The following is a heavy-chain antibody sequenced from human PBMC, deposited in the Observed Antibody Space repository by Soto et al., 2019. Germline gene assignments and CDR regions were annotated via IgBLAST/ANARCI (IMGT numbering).Heavy chain of an antibody. V-gene: IGHV3-30*18. Sequence: QVQLVESGGGVVQPGRSLRLSCVASGFTFSSYGIHWVRQAPGKGLEWVAIISYDGRNKYYADSVKGRFTLSRDNSKSTVYLQMNSLRVEDTAVYYCAQDTQPPDCSGVSCHWGQGTLVTVSS. D-gene: IGHD2-15*01. CDR3: AQDTQPPDCSGVSCH. J-gene: IGHJ4*02. CDR1: GFTFSSYG. CDR2: ISYDGRNK.